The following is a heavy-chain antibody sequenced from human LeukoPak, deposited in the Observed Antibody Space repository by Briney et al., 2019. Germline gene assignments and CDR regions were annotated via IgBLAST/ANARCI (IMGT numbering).Heavy chain of an antibody. J-gene: IGHJ4*02. CDR3: ARGSTVPFDY. Sequence: PSKTLSLTCAVSGGSVSSGSYYWSWIRQPPGKGLEWIGYIYYSGSTNYNPSLKSRVTISVDTSKNQFSLKLSSVTAADTAVYYCARGSTVPFDYWGQGTLVTVSS. CDR1: GGSVSSGSYY. CDR2: IYYSGST. V-gene: IGHV4-61*01. D-gene: IGHD4-17*01.